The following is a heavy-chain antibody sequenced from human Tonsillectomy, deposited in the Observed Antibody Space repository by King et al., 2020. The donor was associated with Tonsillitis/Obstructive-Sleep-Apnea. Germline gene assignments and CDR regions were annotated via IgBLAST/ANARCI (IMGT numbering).Heavy chain of an antibody. CDR2: ISFSGSYI. Sequence: VQLVESGGGLVKPGGSLRLSCAASGFTFSSYSFNWVRQAPGKGLEWVSSISFSGSYIYYADSVKGRFAISRDNAKNSLYLQMNSLRAEDTAVYYCARDFGGYNWNSRVDSWGQGTLVTVSS. J-gene: IGHJ4*02. V-gene: IGHV3-21*01. CDR3: ARDFGGYNWNSRVDS. CDR1: GFTFSSYS. D-gene: IGHD1-7*01.